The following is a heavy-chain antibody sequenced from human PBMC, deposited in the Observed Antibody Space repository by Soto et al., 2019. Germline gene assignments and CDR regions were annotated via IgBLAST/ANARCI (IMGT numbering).Heavy chain of an antibody. J-gene: IGHJ5*02. V-gene: IGHV1-69*04. D-gene: IGHD3-3*01. CDR2: IIPILGIA. CDR3: ARDKRKGGTIFGVVTNNWFDP. Sequence: SVKVSCKASGGTFSSYTICWVRQSPGQGLEWMGRIIPILGIANYAQKFQGRVTITADKSTSTAYMELSSLRSEDTAVYYCARDKRKGGTIFGVVTNNWFDPWGQGTLVTVSS. CDR1: GGTFSSYT.